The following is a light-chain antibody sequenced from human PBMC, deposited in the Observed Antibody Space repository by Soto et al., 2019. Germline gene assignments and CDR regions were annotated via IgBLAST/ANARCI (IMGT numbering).Light chain of an antibody. J-gene: IGKJ1*01. CDR1: QSGSSTY. CDR3: QLFVSSSTWT. Sequence: EIVLTQSPGTMSLSPGERATLSCRASQSGSSTYLIWYHQKPGQAPRLRIYGASSRATGFPDRCSRGGSGTDFTLPITRLEPEDCAVYYCQLFVSSSTWTFSHGTKVEIK. V-gene: IGKV3-20*01. CDR2: GAS.